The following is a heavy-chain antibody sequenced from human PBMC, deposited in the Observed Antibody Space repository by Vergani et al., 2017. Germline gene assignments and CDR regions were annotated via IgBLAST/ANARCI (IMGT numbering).Heavy chain of an antibody. CDR2: IYTSGST. Sequence: QVQLQESGPGLVKPSQTLSLTCTVSGGSISSGSYYWSWIRQPAGKGLEWIGRIYTSGSTNYNPSLKSRVTMSVDTSKNQFSLKLSAVTAADTAVYYCARENYDFWSARNPPMDVWGKGTTVTVSS. V-gene: IGHV4-61*02. J-gene: IGHJ6*03. CDR3: ARENYDFWSARNPPMDV. D-gene: IGHD3-3*01. CDR1: GGSISSGSYY.